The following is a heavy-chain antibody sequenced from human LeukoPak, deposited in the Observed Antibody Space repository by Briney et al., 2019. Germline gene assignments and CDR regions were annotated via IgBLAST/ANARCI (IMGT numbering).Heavy chain of an antibody. CDR3: ARGGAGEGFL. CDR2: SYYIRIP. CDR1: GGSISSTSYN. V-gene: IGHV4-39*01. J-gene: IGHJ4*02. Sequence: PSETLSLTCTVSGGSISSTSYNCGWIRQPPGKGLEWIGRSYYIRIPYYNPSLKSQVPISVDTSNDQFSLKLSSGIPACTVVYYCARGGAGEGFLWGQGTLVTVSS. D-gene: IGHD2-21*01.